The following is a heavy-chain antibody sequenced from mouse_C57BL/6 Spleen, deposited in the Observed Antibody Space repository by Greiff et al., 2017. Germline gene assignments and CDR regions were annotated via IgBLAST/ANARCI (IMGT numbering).Heavy chain of an antibody. CDR3: ASRGKDYAMDY. V-gene: IGHV1-69*01. CDR2: FDPSDSYT. J-gene: IGHJ4*01. D-gene: IGHD2-1*01. CDR1: GYTFTSYW. Sequence: QVQLQQPGAELVMPGASVKLSCKASGYTFTSYWMHWVKQRPGQGLEWIGEFDPSDSYTNYNQKFKGKSTLTVDKSSSTAYMQLSCLTSEDSAVYYCASRGKDYAMDYWGQGTSVTVSS.